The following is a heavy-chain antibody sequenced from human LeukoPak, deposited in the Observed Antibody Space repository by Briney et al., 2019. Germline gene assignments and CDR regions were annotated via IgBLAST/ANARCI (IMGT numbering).Heavy chain of an antibody. Sequence: SETPSLTCAVYGGSFSGYYWSWIRQPPGKGLEWIGEINHSGSTNYNPSLKSRVTITVDTSKNQFSLNLSSVTAADTAAYYCAREGGSGSYYRSYYYYMDVWGKGTTVTVSS. CDR1: GGSFSGYY. D-gene: IGHD3-10*01. CDR3: AREGGSGSYYRSYYYYMDV. CDR2: INHSGST. J-gene: IGHJ6*03. V-gene: IGHV4-34*01.